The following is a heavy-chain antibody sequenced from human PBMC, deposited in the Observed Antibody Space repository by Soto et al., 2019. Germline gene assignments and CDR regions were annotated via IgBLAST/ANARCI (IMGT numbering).Heavy chain of an antibody. Sequence: QITLKESGPTLVKPTQTLTLTCTFSGFSLSTSGVGVGWIRQPPGKALEWLALIYWNDDNRYSPSLSSRLTITNDTCNTQMVLTMTNSDPVDTDTYYCAHSRNIRTFDYWCEGTLVIVSS. CDR3: AHSRNIRTFDY. D-gene: IGHD1-7*01. CDR2: IYWNDDN. CDR1: GFSLSTSGVG. J-gene: IGHJ4*02. V-gene: IGHV2-5*01.